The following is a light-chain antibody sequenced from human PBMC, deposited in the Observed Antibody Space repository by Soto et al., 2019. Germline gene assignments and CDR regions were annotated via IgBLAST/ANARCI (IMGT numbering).Light chain of an antibody. CDR3: QPYHKWRIT. J-gene: IGKJ5*01. CDR2: RAS. CDR1: QSVSIN. Sequence: IVITPSPATLSVPPWDRTTLSCRPSQSVSINLALYQHKPVQTPSLRIYRASTRATGISGSFSGSGSGTEFNLTIRRVESEGFAVYCCQPYHKWRITLGEGIRLE. V-gene: IGKV3-15*01.